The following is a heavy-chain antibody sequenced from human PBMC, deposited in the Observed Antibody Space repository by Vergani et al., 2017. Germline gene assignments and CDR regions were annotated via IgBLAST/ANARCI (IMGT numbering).Heavy chain of an antibody. CDR3: AKDRAENTKADAFDI. CDR1: GFTFSSYG. D-gene: IGHD2-8*01. CDR2: ISYDGSNK. Sequence: QVQLVESGGGVVQPGRSLRLSCAASGFTFSSYGMHWVRQAPGKGLEWVAVISYDGSNKYYADSVKGRFTISRDNSKNTLYLQMNSLRAEDTAVYYCAKDRAENTKADAFDIWGQGTMVTVSS. J-gene: IGHJ3*02. V-gene: IGHV3-30*18.